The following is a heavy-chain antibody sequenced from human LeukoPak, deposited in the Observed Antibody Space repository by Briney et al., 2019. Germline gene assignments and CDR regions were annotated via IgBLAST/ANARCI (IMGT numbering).Heavy chain of an antibody. CDR1: GYTFTSYG. V-gene: IGHV1-18*01. D-gene: IGHD3-10*01. J-gene: IGHJ6*03. CDR2: ISVYNGNT. Sequence: ASVKVSFKSSGYTFTSYGISWERQAPGQPLEWMVWISVYNGNTKYEQKLQGRVNMTTDTSTSTAYMELRSLRSDDTAVYYCARDGSGSYYNVRPYYYYMDVWGKGTTVTVSS. CDR3: ARDGSGSYYNVRPYYYYMDV.